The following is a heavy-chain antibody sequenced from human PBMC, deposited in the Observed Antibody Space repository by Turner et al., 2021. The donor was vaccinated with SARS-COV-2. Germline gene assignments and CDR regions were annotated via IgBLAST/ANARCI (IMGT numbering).Heavy chain of an antibody. J-gene: IGHJ6*02. CDR1: GFTFSSYS. Sequence: EVQLVESGGGLVQPGGSLRLSCAAYGFTFSSYSMNWVRQAPGKGLEWVSFISKSTSSIYYADSVRGRFTISRDNAENSLYLQMNSLRAEDTAVYYCAREITASTYAMDVWGQGTTVTVSS. CDR2: ISKSTSSI. V-gene: IGHV3-48*01. CDR3: AREITASTYAMDV. D-gene: IGHD3-10*01.